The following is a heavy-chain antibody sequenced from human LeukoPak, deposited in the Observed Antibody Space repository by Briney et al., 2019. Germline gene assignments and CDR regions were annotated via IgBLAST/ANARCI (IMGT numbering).Heavy chain of an antibody. CDR3: ARGTDRGDYFDY. CDR1: GYTFTGYY. CDR2: INPNSGGT. J-gene: IGHJ4*02. V-gene: IGHV1-2*02. Sequence: ASVKVSCKASGYTFTGYYMHWVRQAPGQGLEWMGWINPNSGGTNYAQKFQGRVTMTRDTSTSTAYMELSRLRSDDTAVYYCARGTDRGDYFDYWGQGTLVTVSS.